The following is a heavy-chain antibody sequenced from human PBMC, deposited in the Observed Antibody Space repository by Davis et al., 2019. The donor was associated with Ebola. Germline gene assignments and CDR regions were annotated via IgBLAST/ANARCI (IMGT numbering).Heavy chain of an antibody. CDR2: IKQDGSEK. Sequence: GGSLRLSCAAFGFTFSSYWMSWVRQAPGKGLEWVANIKQDGSEKYYVDSVKGRFTISRDNAKNSLYLQMNSLRAEDTAVYYCARESRRWLVWLDIDYWGQGTLVTVSS. V-gene: IGHV3-7*03. J-gene: IGHJ4*02. CDR1: GFTFSSYW. CDR3: ARESRRWLVWLDIDY. D-gene: IGHD6-19*01.